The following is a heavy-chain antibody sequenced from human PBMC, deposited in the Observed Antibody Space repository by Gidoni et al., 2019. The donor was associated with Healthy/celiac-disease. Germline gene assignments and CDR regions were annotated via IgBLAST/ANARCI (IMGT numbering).Heavy chain of an antibody. V-gene: IGHV3-49*04. D-gene: IGHD6-6*01. CDR3: TKPYELVFENYFYY. CDR2: IRSKAYGGTT. CDR1: GFTFGDYA. J-gene: IGHJ4*02. Sequence: EVQLVESGGGLVQPGRSLRLSCTASGFTFGDYAMSWVRQAPGKGLEWVGFIRSKAYGGTTEYAASVKGRFTISRDDSKSIAYLQMNSLKTEDTAVYYCTKPYELVFENYFYYWGQGTLVTVSS.